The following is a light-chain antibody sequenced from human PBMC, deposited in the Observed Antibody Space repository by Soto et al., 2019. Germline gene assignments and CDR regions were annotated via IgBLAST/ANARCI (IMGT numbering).Light chain of an antibody. J-gene: IGKJ1*01. CDR1: QSISSY. CDR3: QQSYSTPWT. CDR2: AAS. Sequence: DIQMTQSPSSLSASVGDRVTITCRASQSISSYLNWYQQKPGKAPKLLIYAASSLQSGVPSRFSGSGSGTDFTLTISSLQHEDFETYYCQQSYSTPWTLGQATKVDIK. V-gene: IGKV1-39*01.